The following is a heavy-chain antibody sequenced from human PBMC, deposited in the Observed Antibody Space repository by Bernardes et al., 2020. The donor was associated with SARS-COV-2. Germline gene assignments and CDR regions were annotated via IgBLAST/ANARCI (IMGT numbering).Heavy chain of an antibody. J-gene: IGHJ4*02. CDR1: GFTISRKT. V-gene: IGHV3-21*01. CDR3: AKEIRGFSGYDF. CDR2: IGISGVHT. Sequence: GYLSPARAAAGFTISRKTMDWVRPAPGKGLEWVASIGISGVHTFYADSVKGRFTISRDNAKNSLYLQMDSLRAEDTAVYFCAKEIRGFSGYDFWGQGTPVTVSS. D-gene: IGHD5-12*01.